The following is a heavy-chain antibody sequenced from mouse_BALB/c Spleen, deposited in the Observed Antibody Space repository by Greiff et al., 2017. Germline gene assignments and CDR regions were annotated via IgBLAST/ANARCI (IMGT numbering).Heavy chain of an antibody. D-gene: IGHD1-2*01. CDR3: ARGGYSTYYAMDY. CDR1: GYSFTDYN. CDR2: VNPNNGGT. V-gene: IGHV1-18*01. Sequence: EVQLQQSGPELVKPGASVKVSCKASGYSFTDYNMYWVKQSHGKSLEWIGRVNPNNGGTSYNQKFKGKAILTVDKSSSTAYMELRSLTSEDSAVYYCARGGYSTYYAMDYWGQGTSVTVSA. J-gene: IGHJ4*01.